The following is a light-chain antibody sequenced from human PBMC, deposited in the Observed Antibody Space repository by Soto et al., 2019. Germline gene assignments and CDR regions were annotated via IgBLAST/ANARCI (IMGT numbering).Light chain of an antibody. CDR3: QQYNSYPLT. V-gene: IGKV1-5*01. J-gene: IGKJ4*01. CDR1: QSISSW. Sequence: DIQMTQSPSTLSASVGDRVTITCRASQSISSWLAWYQQKPGKAPKLLSYDASSLESGVPSRFSGSGSGTEFTLTISSLPPDDFATYYCQQYNSYPLTFGGGTKVEIK. CDR2: DAS.